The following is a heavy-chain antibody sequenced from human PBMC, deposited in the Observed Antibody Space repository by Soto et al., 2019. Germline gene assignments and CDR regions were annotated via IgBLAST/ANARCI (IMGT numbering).Heavy chain of an antibody. V-gene: IGHV3-21*01. CDR3: AREGVQHGSGPYYYYGIDV. D-gene: IGHD3-10*01. J-gene: IGHJ6*02. CDR1: GFTFSSYS. Sequence: EVQLVESGGGLVKPGGSLRLSCAASGFTFSSYSMNWVRQAPGKGLEWVSFISSSSSYIYYADSVKGRFTNSRDNAKNSLYLQMNSLRAEDTAVYYCAREGVQHGSGPYYYYGIDVWGQGTTVTVSS. CDR2: ISSSSSYI.